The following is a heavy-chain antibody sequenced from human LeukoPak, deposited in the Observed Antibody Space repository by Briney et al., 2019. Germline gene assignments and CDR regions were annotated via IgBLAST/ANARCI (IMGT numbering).Heavy chain of an antibody. CDR3: AREALRGYSGYDPADYFDF. D-gene: IGHD5-12*01. Sequence: GGSLRLSCAASGFTFSSYAMHWVRQAPGKGLEYVSAISRNGGTTDYAKSVKGRFTISRDNSKNTLYLQMGSLRAEDMAVYFCAREALRGYSGYDPADYFDFWGQGTLVTVSS. CDR2: ISRNGGTT. CDR1: GFTFSSYA. V-gene: IGHV3-64*01. J-gene: IGHJ4*02.